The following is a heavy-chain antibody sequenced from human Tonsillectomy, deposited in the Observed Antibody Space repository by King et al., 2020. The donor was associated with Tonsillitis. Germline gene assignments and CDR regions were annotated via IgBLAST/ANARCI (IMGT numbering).Heavy chain of an antibody. CDR2: IYHTERT. J-gene: IGHJ4*02. D-gene: IGHD4-11*01. CDR1: GYSISSGYY. V-gene: IGHV4-38-2*01. CDR3: TSERLYSDFDSR. Sequence: VQLQESCQGLVKPSETPSLTCAFSGYSISSGYYWAWIRQPPGQGREWIGNIYHTERTYYTTSLKSLVTISVDTSKNQFSLKLSSVTAADTAVYYGTSERLYSDFDSRWGQGTLVTASS.